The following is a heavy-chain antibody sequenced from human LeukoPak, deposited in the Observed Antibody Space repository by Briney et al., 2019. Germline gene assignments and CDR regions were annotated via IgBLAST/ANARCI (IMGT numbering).Heavy chain of an antibody. CDR1: GFTFSDYW. J-gene: IGHJ1*01. CDR2: IKQDGSEK. Sequence: PGGSLRLSCATSGFTFSDYWMNWVRQAPGKGLEWVANIKQDGSEKYYVDSVKGRFTISRDNAKNSLYLQMNSLRAEDTAVYYCARDPATYGWPEYFHHWGQGTLVTVSS. V-gene: IGHV3-7*04. CDR3: ARDPATYGWPEYFHH. D-gene: IGHD4/OR15-4a*01.